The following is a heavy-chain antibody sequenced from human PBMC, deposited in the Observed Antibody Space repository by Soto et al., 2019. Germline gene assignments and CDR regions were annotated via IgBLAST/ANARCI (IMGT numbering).Heavy chain of an antibody. CDR3: ARATGTLRSRNCDY. CDR1: GVAMTYGGYS. J-gene: IGHJ4*02. D-gene: IGHD1-1*01. V-gene: IGHV4-31*03. CDR2: IYHTGST. Sequence: SETLSLTCSVSGVAMTYGGYSWSWIRQSPEKGLEWLGSIYHTGSTYYSKSLRSRLTMSVDTSKSQFSLRLSSVTAADTAVYYCARATGTLRSRNCDYWGQGSLVTVSS.